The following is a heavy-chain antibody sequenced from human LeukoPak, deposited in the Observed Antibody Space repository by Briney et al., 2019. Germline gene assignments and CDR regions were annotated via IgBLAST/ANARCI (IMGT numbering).Heavy chain of an antibody. V-gene: IGHV4-39*01. CDR2: IYYSGST. Sequence: SETLSLTCTVSGGSISGSFYYWGWIRQPPGKGLEWIGSIYYSGSTYYNPSLKSRVTVSVDTSKNQFSLNLSSVTAADTAVYYCARRGLIDYWGQGTLVTVSS. J-gene: IGHJ4*02. CDR1: GGSISGSFYY. D-gene: IGHD6-19*01. CDR3: ARRGLIDY.